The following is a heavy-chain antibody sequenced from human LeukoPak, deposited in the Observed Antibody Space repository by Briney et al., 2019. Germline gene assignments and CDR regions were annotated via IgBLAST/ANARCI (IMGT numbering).Heavy chain of an antibody. J-gene: IGHJ4*02. V-gene: IGHV4-59*01. Sequence: PSETLSLTCTVSGGSISSYYWSWIRQPPGKGLEWIGYIYYSGSTNYNPSLKSRVTISVDTSKTQFSLKLSSVTAADTAVYYCARLLAAGTSPIDYWGQGTLVTVSS. CDR1: GGSISSYY. CDR3: ARLLAAGTSPIDY. D-gene: IGHD6-13*01. CDR2: IYYSGST.